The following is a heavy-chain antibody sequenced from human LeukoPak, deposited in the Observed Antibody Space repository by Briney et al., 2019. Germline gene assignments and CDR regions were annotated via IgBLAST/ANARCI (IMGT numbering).Heavy chain of an antibody. Sequence: SETLSLTCAVYGVSFSGYYWSWIRQPPGKGLEWIGEINHSGSTNYNPSLKSRVTISVDTSKNQFSLKLSSVTAADTAVYYCARAYYDYVWGSYTDAFDIWGQGTMVTVSS. D-gene: IGHD3-16*01. V-gene: IGHV4-34*01. J-gene: IGHJ3*02. CDR3: ARAYYDYVWGSYTDAFDI. CDR1: GVSFSGYY. CDR2: INHSGST.